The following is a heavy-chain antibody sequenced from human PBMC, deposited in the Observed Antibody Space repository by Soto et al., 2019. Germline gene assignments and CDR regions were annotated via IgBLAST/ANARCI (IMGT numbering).Heavy chain of an antibody. Sequence: SETLSLTCAVYGGSFSGYYWSWIRQPPGKGLEWIGEINHSGSTNYNPSLKSRVTISVDTSKNQFSLKLSSVTAADTAVYYCARKSGNQLLYLGMDVWGQGTTVTVSS. J-gene: IGHJ6*02. CDR3: ARKSGNQLLYLGMDV. CDR2: INHSGST. V-gene: IGHV4-34*01. D-gene: IGHD2-2*02. CDR1: GGSFSGYY.